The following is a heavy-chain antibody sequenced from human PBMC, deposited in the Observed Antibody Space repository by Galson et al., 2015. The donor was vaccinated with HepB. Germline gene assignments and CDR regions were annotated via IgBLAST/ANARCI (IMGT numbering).Heavy chain of an antibody. V-gene: IGHV3-23*01. CDR2: ISGSGGGT. D-gene: IGHD3-22*01. CDR1: GFTFSGYA. Sequence: SLRLSCAASGFTFSGYAMSWVRQAPGKGLEWVSAISGSGGGTYYADSVKGRFTISRDNSKNTLYLQMNSLRAEDTAVYYCARDMDDYYDSSGYYYGMAVWGQGTTVTVSS. J-gene: IGHJ6*02. CDR3: ARDMDDYYDSSGYYYGMAV.